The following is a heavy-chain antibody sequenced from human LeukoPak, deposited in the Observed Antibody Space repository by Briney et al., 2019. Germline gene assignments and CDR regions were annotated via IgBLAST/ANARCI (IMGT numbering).Heavy chain of an antibody. D-gene: IGHD3-10*01. CDR3: ARGGYYYGSGGYSHYYYYGMDV. J-gene: IGHJ6*02. CDR2: MNPNSGNT. Sequence: GASVKVSCKASGYTFTSYDINWVRQATGQGLEWMGWMNPNSGNTGYAQKFQGRVTMTRNTSISTAYMELSSLRSDDTAVYYCARGGYYYGSGGYSHYYYYGMDVWGQGTTVTVSS. V-gene: IGHV1-8*01. CDR1: GYTFTSYD.